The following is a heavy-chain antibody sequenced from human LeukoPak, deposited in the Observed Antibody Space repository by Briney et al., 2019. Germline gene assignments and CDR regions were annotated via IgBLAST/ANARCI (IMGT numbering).Heavy chain of an antibody. D-gene: IGHD4-23*01. J-gene: IGHJ4*02. CDR2: ISGGDTST. V-gene: IGHV3-23*01. CDR3: AKNLNGGNTHSDY. CDR1: GFIFSRYA. Sequence: GGSLRLSCAASGFIFSRYAMNWVRQAPGKGLEWVSTISGGDTSTFYAYPVKGRFTISRDNAKNTLYLQMNSLRAEDTAVYYCAKNLNGGNTHSDYWGQGTLVTVSS.